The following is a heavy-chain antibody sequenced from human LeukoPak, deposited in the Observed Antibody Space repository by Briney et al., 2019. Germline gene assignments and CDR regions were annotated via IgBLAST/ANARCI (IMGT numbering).Heavy chain of an antibody. CDR1: GFTFSGFE. J-gene: IGHJ4*02. CDR3: AGIVTTIMDY. Sequence: GGSLRLSCAASGFTFSGFEMNWVRQAPGKGLEWVSYISRSGNTIHYADSVKGRFTISRDNAKNSLYLQMNSLRAEDTAVYYCAGIVTTIMDYWGQGTLVTVSS. V-gene: IGHV3-48*03. CDR2: ISRSGNTI. D-gene: IGHD5-12*01.